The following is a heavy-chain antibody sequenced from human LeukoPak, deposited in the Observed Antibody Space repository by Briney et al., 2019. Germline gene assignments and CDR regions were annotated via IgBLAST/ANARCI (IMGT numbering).Heavy chain of an antibody. D-gene: IGHD5-18*01. Sequence: PGGSLRLSCAASGFTFSSYGVSWVRQAPGKGLEWVSGMSGSGHRTYYADSVKGRFTISRDNSKNTLYLQMNSLRAEDTAVYYCAKDVASLGYSYGTPDYWGQGTLVTVSS. J-gene: IGHJ4*02. V-gene: IGHV3-23*01. CDR1: GFTFSSYG. CDR2: MSGSGHRT. CDR3: AKDVASLGYSYGTPDY.